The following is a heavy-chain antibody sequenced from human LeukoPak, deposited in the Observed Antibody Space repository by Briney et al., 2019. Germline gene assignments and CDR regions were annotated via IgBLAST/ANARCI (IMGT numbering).Heavy chain of an antibody. Sequence: PSQTLSLTCTVSGDSISSGIHYWNWLRQPAGKGLESLGRIYTSGSTNYNPSLKSRVTISLDTSKNQFSLKLSSVTAADTAVYYCARVLDDYFDLWGRGTLVTVSS. CDR2: IYTSGST. CDR1: GDSISSGIHY. V-gene: IGHV4-61*02. D-gene: IGHD1-1*01. J-gene: IGHJ2*01. CDR3: ARVLDDYFDL.